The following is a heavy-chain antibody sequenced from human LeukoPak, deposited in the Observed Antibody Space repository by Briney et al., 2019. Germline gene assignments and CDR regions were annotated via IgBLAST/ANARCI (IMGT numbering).Heavy chain of an antibody. CDR3: ARGERCSSTSCPKGVDY. CDR1: GGSFSGYY. CDR2: INHSGST. V-gene: IGHV4-34*01. J-gene: IGHJ4*02. Sequence: SENLSLTCAVYGGSFSGYYWSWIRQPPGKGLEWIGEINHSGSTNYNPSLKSRVTISVDTSKNQFSLKLSSVAAADTAVYYCARGERCSSTSCPKGVDYWGQGTLVTVSS. D-gene: IGHD2-2*01.